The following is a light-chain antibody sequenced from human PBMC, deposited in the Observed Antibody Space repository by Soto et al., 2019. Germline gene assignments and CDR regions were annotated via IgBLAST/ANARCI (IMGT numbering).Light chain of an antibody. J-gene: IGKJ1*01. V-gene: IGKV3D-11*01. CDR1: QGVSSY. CDR2: DAS. Sequence: DIVLTQSPAPLSLSPGERATLSCRASQGVSSYLAWYQQKPGQAPRLLIYDASNRATGIPARFSGRGSGTDFTLSISRLEPEDFATYYCQQYETFSGTFGPGTKVDIK. CDR3: QQYETFSGT.